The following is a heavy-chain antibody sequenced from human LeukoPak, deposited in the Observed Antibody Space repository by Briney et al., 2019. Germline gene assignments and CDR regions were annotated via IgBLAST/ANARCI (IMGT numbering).Heavy chain of an antibody. Sequence: GASVKVSCKASGYTFTRYGITWVRQAPGQGLEWMGWISGHNGNTKYDQKLQGRFTMTTDTSTGTADMELRSLTSDDTAVYYCARVGCSRGDCYSSADFWGPGTLVIVSS. J-gene: IGHJ4*02. D-gene: IGHD2-15*01. CDR2: ISGHNGNT. CDR1: GYTFTRYG. V-gene: IGHV1-18*01. CDR3: ARVGCSRGDCYSSADF.